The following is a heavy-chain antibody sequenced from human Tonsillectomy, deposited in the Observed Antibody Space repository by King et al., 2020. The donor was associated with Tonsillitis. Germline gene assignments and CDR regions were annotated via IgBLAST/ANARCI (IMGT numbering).Heavy chain of an antibody. J-gene: IGHJ4*02. CDR1: GGSISSSNW. Sequence: QVQLQESGPGLVKPSGTLSLTCAVSGGSISSSNWWSWVRQPPGKGLEWIGEIYHSGSTNYNPSLKIRVTISVYKSKNQFSLKLSSVTAADTAVYYCARDPDDYGGNHRFDYWGQGTLVTVSS. CDR2: IYHSGST. D-gene: IGHD4-23*01. V-gene: IGHV4-4*02. CDR3: ARDPDDYGGNHRFDY.